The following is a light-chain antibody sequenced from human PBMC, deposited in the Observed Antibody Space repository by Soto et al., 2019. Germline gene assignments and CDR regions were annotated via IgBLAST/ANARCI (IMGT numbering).Light chain of an antibody. J-gene: IGKJ2*01. Sequence: EIVLTQSPGTLSLSPGXRXTLXXXASQSVSXXYLAWYQQKPGQAPRLLIYGASSRATGIPDRFSGSGSGTDFTLTITRXEPXXXXXXXXXXXXSSPNTFGQGTKLEIK. CDR3: XXXXSSPNT. CDR2: GAS. V-gene: IGKV3-20*01. CDR1: QSVSXXY.